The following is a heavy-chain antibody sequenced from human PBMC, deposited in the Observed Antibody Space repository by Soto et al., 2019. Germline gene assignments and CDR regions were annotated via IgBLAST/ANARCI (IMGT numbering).Heavy chain of an antibody. J-gene: IGHJ6*03. CDR2: IYYSGST. D-gene: IGHD1-26*01. CDR1: GGSISSGGYY. CDR3: ARIKRGAPVYYYYMDV. V-gene: IGHV4-31*03. Sequence: SETLSLTCTVSGGSISSGGYYWSWIRQHPGKGLEWIGYIYYSGSTYYNPSLKSRVTISVDTSKNQFSLKLSSVTAADTAVYYCARIKRGAPVYYYYMDVWGKGTTVTVSS.